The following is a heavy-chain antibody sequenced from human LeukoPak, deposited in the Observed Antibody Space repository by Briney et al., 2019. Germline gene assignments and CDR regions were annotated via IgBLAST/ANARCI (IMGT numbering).Heavy chain of an antibody. V-gene: IGHV1-69*04. CDR2: IIPILGIA. Sequence: GASVKVSCKASGGTFSSYAISWVRQAPGQGLEWTGRIIPILGIANYAQKFQGRVTITADKSASTAYMELSNLRSEDTAVYYCARGLAYCGGDCYYYWGQGTLVTVSS. J-gene: IGHJ4*02. D-gene: IGHD2-21*02. CDR1: GGTFSSYA. CDR3: ARGLAYCGGDCYYY.